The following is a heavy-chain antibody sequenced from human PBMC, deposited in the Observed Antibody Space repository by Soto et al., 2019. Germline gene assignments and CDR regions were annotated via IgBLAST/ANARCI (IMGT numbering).Heavy chain of an antibody. J-gene: IGHJ5*02. D-gene: IGHD2-2*01. Sequence: SETLSLTCTVSGGSISSSSYYWGWIRQPPGKGLEWIGSIYYSGSTYYNPSLKSRVTISVDTSKNQFSLKLSSVTAADTAVYYPARKGKYQNSYRWWSDPWGQGTLVTVSS. CDR2: IYYSGST. V-gene: IGHV4-39*01. CDR3: ARKGKYQNSYRWWSDP. CDR1: GGSISSSSYY.